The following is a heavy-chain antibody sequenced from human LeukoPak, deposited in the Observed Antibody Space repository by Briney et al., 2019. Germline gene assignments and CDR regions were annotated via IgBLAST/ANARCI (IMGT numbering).Heavy chain of an antibody. J-gene: IGHJ5*02. D-gene: IGHD3-10*01. CDR2: INHSRST. Sequence: SETLSLTCAVYGGSFSGYYWSWIRQPPGKGLEWIGEINHSRSTNYNPSLKSRVTISVDTSKNQFSLKLSSVTAADTAVYYCARGQNGSGSYFKNWFDPWGQGTLVTVSS. CDR1: GGSFSGYY. CDR3: ARGQNGSGSYFKNWFDP. V-gene: IGHV4-34*01.